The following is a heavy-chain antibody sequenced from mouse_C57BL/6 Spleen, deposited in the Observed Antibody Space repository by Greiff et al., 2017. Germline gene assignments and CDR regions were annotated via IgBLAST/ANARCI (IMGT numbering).Heavy chain of an antibody. D-gene: IGHD1-1*01. Sequence: QVQLQQPGAELVKPGASVKLSCKASGYTFTSYWMQWVKQRPGQGLEWIGEIDPSDSYTNYNQKFKGKATLTVDTSSSTAYMQLSSLTSEDSAVYYCITTVVATGDYWGQGTTLTVSS. CDR2: IDPSDSYT. CDR3: ITTVVATGDY. V-gene: IGHV1-50*01. J-gene: IGHJ2*01. CDR1: GYTFTSYW.